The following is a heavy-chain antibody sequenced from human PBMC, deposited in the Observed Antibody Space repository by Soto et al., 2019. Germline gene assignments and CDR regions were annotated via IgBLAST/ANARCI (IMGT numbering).Heavy chain of an antibody. D-gene: IGHD4-17*01. J-gene: IGHJ4*02. Sequence: PSETLSLTCTVSGGSITSGGYDWSWIRQHPGKGLEWIGYIYYSGATYYNPSLKSRVTISVDTSKNQFSLKLSSVTAADTAVYYCARGALGITVTTPSFDYWGQGTLVTVSS. CDR1: GGSITSGGYD. V-gene: IGHV4-31*03. CDR2: IYYSGAT. CDR3: ARGALGITVTTPSFDY.